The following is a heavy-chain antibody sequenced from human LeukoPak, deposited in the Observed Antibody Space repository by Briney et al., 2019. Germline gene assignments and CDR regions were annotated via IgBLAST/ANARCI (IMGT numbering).Heavy chain of an antibody. CDR1: GGSISSGGYY. D-gene: IGHD6-13*01. CDR3: ARVAAPEGYHYYYMDV. J-gene: IGHJ6*03. CDR2: IYYSGST. V-gene: IGHV4-31*03. Sequence: PSQTLSLTCTVSGGSISSGGYYWSWIRQHPGKGLEWIGYIYYSGSTYYNPSLKSRVTISVDTSKNQFSLKLSSVTAADTAVYYCARVAAPEGYHYYYMDVWGKGTTVTVSS.